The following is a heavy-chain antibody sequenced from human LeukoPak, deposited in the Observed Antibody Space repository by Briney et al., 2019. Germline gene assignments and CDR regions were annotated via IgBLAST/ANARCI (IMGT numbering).Heavy chain of an antibody. CDR2: IKSKTDGETT. V-gene: IGHV3-15*07. J-gene: IGHJ4*02. CDR1: GFTFSNAW. CDR3: TTDGSMIAAAATGY. Sequence: GGSLRLSCAASGFTFSNAWMDWVRQAPGKGLEWVGRIKSKTDGETTDYTAPVKGRFSISRDDSKNMLYLQMNSLKNEDTAVYYCTTDGSMIAAAATGYWGQGTLVTVSS. D-gene: IGHD6-13*01.